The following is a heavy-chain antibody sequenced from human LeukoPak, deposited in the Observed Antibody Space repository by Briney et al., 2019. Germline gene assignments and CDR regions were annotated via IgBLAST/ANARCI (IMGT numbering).Heavy chain of an antibody. J-gene: IGHJ6*03. Sequence: GGSLRLSCAASGFTFSSYEMNWVRQAPGKGLEWVSYISSSGSTIYYADSVKGRFTISRDNAKNSLYLQMNSLRAEDTAVYYCARVPGMVVPNYYYYYYMDVWGKGTTVTVSS. CDR3: ARVPGMVVPNYYYYYYMDV. CDR2: ISSSGSTI. CDR1: GFTFSSYE. V-gene: IGHV3-48*03. D-gene: IGHD2-15*01.